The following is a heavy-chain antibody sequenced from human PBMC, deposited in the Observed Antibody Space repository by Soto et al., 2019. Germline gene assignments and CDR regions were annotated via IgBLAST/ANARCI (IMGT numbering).Heavy chain of an antibody. V-gene: IGHV4-61*01. CDR3: ARAGDYGMDV. J-gene: IGHJ6*02. CDR2: IYYSGST. Sequence: KTSETLSLTCTVSGGSVSSGSYYWSWIRQPPGKGLEWIGYIYYSGSTNYNPSLKSRVTISVDTSKNQFSLKLSSVTAADTAVYYCARAGDYGMDVWGQGTTVTVSS. CDR1: GGSVSSGSYY. D-gene: IGHD7-27*01.